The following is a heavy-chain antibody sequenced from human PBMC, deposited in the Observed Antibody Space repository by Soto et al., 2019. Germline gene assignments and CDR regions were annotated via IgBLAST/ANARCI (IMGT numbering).Heavy chain of an antibody. V-gene: IGHV3-30*18. CDR2: ISYDGSNK. CDR1: GFTFSSYG. J-gene: IGHJ6*03. D-gene: IGHD2-2*01. Sequence: QVQLVESGGGVVQPGRSLRLSCAASGFTFSSYGMHWVRQAPGKGLEWVAVISYDGSNKYYADSVKGRFTISRDNSKNTLYLQMNSLRAEDTAVYYCAKDGGDIVVVPAAMIAYYYYYMDVWGKGTKVTVSS. CDR3: AKDGGDIVVVPAAMIAYYYYYMDV.